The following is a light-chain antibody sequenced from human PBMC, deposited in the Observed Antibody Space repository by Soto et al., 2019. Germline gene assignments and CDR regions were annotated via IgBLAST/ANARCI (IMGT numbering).Light chain of an antibody. CDR2: DAS. J-gene: IGKJ5*01. CDR3: QQRSNWPPIT. Sequence: EIVLTQSPAALSLSPGERATLSWRASQSVSSYLAWYQQKPGQAPRLLIYDASNRATGIPARFSGSGSGTDFTLTISSLEPEDFAVYYCQQRSNWPPITSGQGTRLEI. V-gene: IGKV3-11*01. CDR1: QSVSSY.